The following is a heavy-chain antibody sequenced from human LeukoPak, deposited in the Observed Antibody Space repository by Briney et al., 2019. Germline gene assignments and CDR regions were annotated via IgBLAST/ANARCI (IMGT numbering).Heavy chain of an antibody. CDR2: IHPDSGGT. V-gene: IGHV1-2*02. CDR3: ARAEGQTATLDD. CDR1: AYTFTGYY. J-gene: IGHJ4*02. Sequence: ASVKVSCKASAYTFTGYYMHWVRQAPGQGLEWMGYIHPDSGGTKYAQKSQGRVTMTRDMSINTAYMELSRLTSDDTAVYYCARAEGQTATLDDWGQGTLVTVSS. D-gene: IGHD5-18*01.